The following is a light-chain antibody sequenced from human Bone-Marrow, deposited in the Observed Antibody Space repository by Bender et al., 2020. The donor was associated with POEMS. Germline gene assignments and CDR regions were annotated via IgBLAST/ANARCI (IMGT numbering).Light chain of an antibody. J-gene: IGLJ3*02. CDR2: RTN. CDR1: SSNTGSGYD. V-gene: IGLV1-47*01. CDR3: AAWDDSMSGWV. Sequence: QSVLTQPPSVSGAPGQRVTISCTGSSSNTGSGYDINWYQQLPGSAPTLLLYRTNRRPSGVPDRFSGSKSGTSASLAISGLQSDDEADYHCAAWDDSMSGWVFGGGTKVTVL.